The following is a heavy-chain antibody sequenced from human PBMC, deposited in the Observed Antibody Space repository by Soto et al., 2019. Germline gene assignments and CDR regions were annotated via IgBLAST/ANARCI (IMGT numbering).Heavy chain of an antibody. V-gene: IGHV1-69*01. J-gene: IGHJ4*02. CDR2: IIPIFGTA. Sequence: QVQLVQSGAEVKKPGSSVKVSCKASGGTFSSYAISWVRQAPGQGLEWMGGIIPIFGTANYAQKFQGRVTMTEDESTSTAYRGLSSLRSEDTAGYYCASSPAVNCGGDRYPDCWGQGTLVTVSS. CDR1: GGTFSSYA. D-gene: IGHD2-21*02. CDR3: ASSPAVNCGGDRYPDC.